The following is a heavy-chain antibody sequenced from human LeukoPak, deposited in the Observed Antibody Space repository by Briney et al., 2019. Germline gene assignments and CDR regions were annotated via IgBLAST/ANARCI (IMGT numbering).Heavy chain of an antibody. CDR2: IYYSGST. CDR1: GGSISSSSYY. Sequence: PSETLSLTCTVSGGSISSSSYYWGWTRQPPGKGLEWIGSIYYSGSTYFNPSLKSRVTISVDTSKNQFSLKLSSVTAADTAVYYCARHKKCSGGTCPYGLVVDIWGQGTMVTVSS. D-gene: IGHD2-15*01. CDR3: ARHKKCSGGTCPYGLVVDI. V-gene: IGHV4-39*01. J-gene: IGHJ3*02.